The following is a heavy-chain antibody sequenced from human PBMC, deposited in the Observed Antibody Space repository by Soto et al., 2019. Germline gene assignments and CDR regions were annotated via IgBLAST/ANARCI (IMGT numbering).Heavy chain of an antibody. D-gene: IGHD2-21*01. J-gene: IGHJ6*02. CDR1: GFTFSSYA. Sequence: EVPLVESGGGLVQPGGSLRLSCAASGFTFSSYAMHWVRRAPGKGLEYVSAITSNGGNTDYASSVKGRFTISRDNSKNTLYLQMGSLRAEDMAVYYCARRIPFGYGMDVWGHGTTVTVSS. CDR3: ARRIPFGYGMDV. V-gene: IGHV3-64*01. CDR2: ITSNGGNT.